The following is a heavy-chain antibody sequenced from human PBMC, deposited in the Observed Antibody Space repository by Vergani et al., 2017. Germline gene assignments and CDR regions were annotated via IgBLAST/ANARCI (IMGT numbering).Heavy chain of an antibody. J-gene: IGHJ4*02. V-gene: IGHV4-39*01. CDR1: GGSISSSSYY. Sequence: QLQLQESGPGLVKPSETLSLTCTVSGGSISSSSYYWGWIRQPPGKGLEWIGSIYYSGSTYYNPSLKSRVTIYVDTSKNQFSLKLSSVTAADTAVYYCARYGNRNYGDLDYWGQGTLVTVSS. D-gene: IGHD4-17*01. CDR2: IYYSGST. CDR3: ARYGNRNYGDLDY.